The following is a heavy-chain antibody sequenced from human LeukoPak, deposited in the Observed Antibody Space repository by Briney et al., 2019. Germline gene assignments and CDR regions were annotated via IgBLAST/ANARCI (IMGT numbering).Heavy chain of an antibody. V-gene: IGHV5-10-1*01. CDR3: ARAGYCGGDCYYFDY. CDR1: GYSFTSYW. J-gene: IGHJ4*02. Sequence: GESLKISCKGSGYSFTSYWISWVRQMPGEGLEWMGRIDPSDSYTNYSPSFQGHVTISADKSISTAYLQWSSLKASDTAMYYCARAGYCGGDCYYFDYWGQGTLVTVSS. CDR2: IDPSDSYT. D-gene: IGHD2-21*02.